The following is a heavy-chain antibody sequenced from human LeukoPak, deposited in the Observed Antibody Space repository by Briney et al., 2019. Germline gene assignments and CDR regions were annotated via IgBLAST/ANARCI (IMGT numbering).Heavy chain of an antibody. Sequence: GGSLRLSCAACGFTFSSYSMNLVRQAPGKGLEWVSSISSSSSYIYYADSVKGRFTISRDNAKNSLYLQMNSLRAEDTAVYYCATGTYGDYESAFDIWGQGTMVTVSS. J-gene: IGHJ3*02. D-gene: IGHD4-17*01. CDR2: ISSSSSYI. CDR3: ATGTYGDYESAFDI. V-gene: IGHV3-21*01. CDR1: GFTFSSYS.